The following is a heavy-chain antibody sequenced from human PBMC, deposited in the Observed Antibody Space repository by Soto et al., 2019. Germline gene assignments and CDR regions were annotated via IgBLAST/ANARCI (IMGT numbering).Heavy chain of an antibody. CDR1: GFTFSTYW. D-gene: IGHD3-10*01. V-gene: IGHV3-74*01. CDR2: INGDGSST. J-gene: IGHJ6*02. Sequence: EVQLVESGGGLVQPGGSLRLSCAASGFTFSTYWIHWVRQAPGKGLVWVSRINGDGSSTNYADSVKGRFTISRDNAKNTLFLQMNSLRAEETAVYYCARDRWGGGRDMDVWGQGTTVTVSS. CDR3: ARDRWGGGRDMDV.